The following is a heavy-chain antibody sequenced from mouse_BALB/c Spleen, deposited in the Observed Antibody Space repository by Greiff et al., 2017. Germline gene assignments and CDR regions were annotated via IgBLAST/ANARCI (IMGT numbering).Heavy chain of an antibody. CDR2: ISSGGSYT. CDR3: ASGTGTGGYFDV. J-gene: IGHJ1*01. CDR1: GFTFSSYG. V-gene: IGHV5-6*01. D-gene: IGHD4-1*01. Sequence: DVHLVESGGDLVKPGGSLKLSCAASGFTFSSYGMSWVRQTPDRRLEWVATISSGGSYTYYPDSVKGRFTISRDNAKNTLYLQMSSLKSEDTAMYYCASGTGTGGYFDVWGAGTTVTVSS.